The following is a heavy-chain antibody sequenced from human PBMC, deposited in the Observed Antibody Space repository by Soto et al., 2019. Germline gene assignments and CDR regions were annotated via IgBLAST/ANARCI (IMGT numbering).Heavy chain of an antibody. J-gene: IGHJ4*02. CDR2: ISGSGGST. CDR1: GFTFSSYA. V-gene: IGHV3-23*01. CDR3: AKVGGARRTTDVDFDY. Sequence: EVQLLESGGGLVQPGGSLRLSCAASGFTFSSYAMSWVRQAPGKGLEWVSAISGSGGSTYYADSVKGRFTISRDNSKNTLYLQMNSLRAEDTAVYYCAKVGGARRTTDVDFDYWGQGTLVTVSS. D-gene: IGHD4-17*01.